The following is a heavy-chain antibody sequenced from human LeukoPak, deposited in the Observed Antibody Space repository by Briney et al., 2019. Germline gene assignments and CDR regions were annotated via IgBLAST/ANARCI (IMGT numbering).Heavy chain of an antibody. CDR2: IVVGSGNT. CDR3: AADAVRYSSNYYYYMDV. J-gene: IGHJ6*03. Sequence: SVKVSCKASGFTFTISAMQWVRQARGQRLEWIGWIVVGSGNTNYAQKFQERVTITRDMSTSTAYMELSSLRSEDTAVYYCAADAVRYSSNYYYYMDVWGKGTTVTVSS. D-gene: IGHD6-13*01. CDR1: GFTFTISA. V-gene: IGHV1-58*02.